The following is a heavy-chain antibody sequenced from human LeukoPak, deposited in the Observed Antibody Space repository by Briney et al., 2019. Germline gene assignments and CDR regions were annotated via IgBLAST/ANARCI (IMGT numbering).Heavy chain of an antibody. V-gene: IGHV3-23*01. CDR2: INANSGTT. D-gene: IGHD6-19*01. CDR1: GFAFSVYA. CDR3: AKPISGGLAVTADWFHP. Sequence: GGSLRLSCTASGFAFSVYAMSWLRQPPGKGLEWVSTINANSGTTSYAASVRGRFTISRDNSKNTLYLQLNTLRADDAATYYCAKPISGGLAVTADWFHPWGQGTLVVVSS. J-gene: IGHJ5*01.